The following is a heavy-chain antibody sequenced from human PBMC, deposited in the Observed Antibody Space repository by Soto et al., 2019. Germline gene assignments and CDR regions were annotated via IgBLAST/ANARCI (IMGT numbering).Heavy chain of an antibody. Sequence: QVQLVQSGAEVKKPGSSVKVSCKASGGTFSSYAISWVRQAPGQGLEWMGGIIPIFGTANYAQKLQGRVTITADESTSTAYMELSSLRSEDTAVYYCARDRVMYSSDHYYYYYGMDVWGQGTTVTVSS. CDR3: ARDRVMYSSDHYYYYYGMDV. CDR2: IIPIFGTA. CDR1: GGTFSSYA. V-gene: IGHV1-69*01. D-gene: IGHD6-25*01. J-gene: IGHJ6*02.